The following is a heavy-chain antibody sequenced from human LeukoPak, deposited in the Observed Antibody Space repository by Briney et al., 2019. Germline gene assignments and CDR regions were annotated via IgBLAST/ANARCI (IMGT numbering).Heavy chain of an antibody. D-gene: IGHD4-23*01. CDR1: GFTFSSYG. Sequence: PGGSLRLSCAASGFTFSSYGMHWVRQAPGKGLGWVAVISYDGSNKYYADSVKGRFTISRDNSKNTLYLQMNSLRAEDTAVYYCAREQGIEFYGGNPYYYYYYGMDVWGQGTTVTVSS. CDR2: ISYDGSNK. J-gene: IGHJ6*02. V-gene: IGHV3-30*03. CDR3: AREQGIEFYGGNPYYYYYYGMDV.